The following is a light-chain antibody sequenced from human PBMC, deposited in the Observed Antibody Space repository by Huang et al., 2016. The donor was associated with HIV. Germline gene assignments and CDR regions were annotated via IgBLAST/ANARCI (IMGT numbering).Light chain of an antibody. Sequence: DIVMTQSPDSLAVSLGERATINCKSSQTVLYSSNNKNYLAWYQQKPGQPPKLLIYGAAPRESGVPERFSGSGSGTDFTLTISSLQAADVAVYYCHQYYRSPWTFGQGTKVEIK. J-gene: IGKJ1*01. CDR3: HQYYRSPWT. V-gene: IGKV4-1*01. CDR2: GAA. CDR1: QTVLYSSNNKNY.